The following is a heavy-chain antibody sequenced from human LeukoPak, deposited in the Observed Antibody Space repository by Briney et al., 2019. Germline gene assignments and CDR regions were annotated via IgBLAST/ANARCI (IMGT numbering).Heavy chain of an antibody. CDR3: VRQQLANFDD. CDR2: IYFSGRT. CDR1: GGSISSDY. V-gene: IGHV4-39*01. D-gene: IGHD6-13*01. Sequence: PSETLSLTCTVSGGSISSDYWDWIRQPPGKGLEWIASIYFSGRTYYNPSLKSRVTISVDTSKTQFSLKLSSVSAADTAVYYCVRQQLANFDDRGQGTLVTVCS. J-gene: IGHJ4*02.